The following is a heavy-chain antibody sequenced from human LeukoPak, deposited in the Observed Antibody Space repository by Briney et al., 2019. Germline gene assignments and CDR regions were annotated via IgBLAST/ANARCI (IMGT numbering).Heavy chain of an antibody. CDR2: IYNNGNT. Sequence: PEPLPLPCFFSVGPVRVENFYGNWFRQPPGEGLEGIGYIYNNGNTNYNPSLKTRVTISADSSKNQFSLTVRSVTAADTAFYYCARGHNTIWNSQSHWGQGSLVTVSS. V-gene: IGHV4-61*01. CDR1: VGPVRVENFY. CDR3: ARGHNTIWNSQSH. D-gene: IGHD1-7*01. J-gene: IGHJ4*02.